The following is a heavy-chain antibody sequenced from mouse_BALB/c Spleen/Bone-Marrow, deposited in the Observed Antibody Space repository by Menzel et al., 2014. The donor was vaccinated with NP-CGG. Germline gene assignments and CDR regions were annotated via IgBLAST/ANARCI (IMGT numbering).Heavy chain of an antibody. V-gene: IGHV1-67*01. J-gene: IGHJ4*01. D-gene: IGHD2-14*01. Sequence: QVQLQQSGAELVRPGVSVKISCKGSGYTFTDYAIHWVKQSHAKSLEWIGLISGYYGDAIYNQKLKGKATMTVDKSSRTAYMDLARLTSEDSAIYYCARSGKVRNAMDCRGRRTSVTVAS. CDR2: ISGYYGDA. CDR1: GYTFTDYA. CDR3: ARSGKVRNAMDC.